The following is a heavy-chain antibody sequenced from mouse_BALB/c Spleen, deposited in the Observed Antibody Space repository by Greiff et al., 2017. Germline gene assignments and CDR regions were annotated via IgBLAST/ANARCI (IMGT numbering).Heavy chain of an antibody. CDR2: IDPETGGT. CDR1: GYTFTDYE. D-gene: IGHD2-1*01. Sequence: QVQLQQSGAELVRPGASVTLSCKASGYTFTDYEMHWVKQTPVHGLEWIGAIDPETGGTAYNQKFKGKATLTADKSSSTAYMELRSLTSEDSAVYYCTRYYYGNYYAMDYWGQGTSVTVSS. CDR3: TRYYYGNYYAMDY. J-gene: IGHJ4*01. V-gene: IGHV1-15*01.